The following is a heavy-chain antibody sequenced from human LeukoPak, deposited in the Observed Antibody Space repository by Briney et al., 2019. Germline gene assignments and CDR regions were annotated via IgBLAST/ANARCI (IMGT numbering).Heavy chain of an antibody. CDR3: ARAPSEIGGYYPEYFRH. D-gene: IGHD3-22*01. V-gene: IGHV3-74*01. Sequence: GGSLRHSCAASGFSFSSYWMHWVRHAPGKGRVWVSRIKSDGKTNYADSVKGRFTVSRDNAKNTVSLQMNSLRAEDTGVYYCARAPSEIGGYYPEYFRHWGQGTLVTVSS. CDR2: IKSDGKT. CDR1: GFSFSSYW. J-gene: IGHJ1*01.